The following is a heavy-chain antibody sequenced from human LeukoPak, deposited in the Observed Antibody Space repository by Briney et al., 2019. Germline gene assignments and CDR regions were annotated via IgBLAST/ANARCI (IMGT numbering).Heavy chain of an antibody. D-gene: IGHD6-13*01. CDR3: ARVGSSSWSPHFDC. J-gene: IGHJ4*02. CDR2: IKQDGSEK. Sequence: GGSLRLSCAASGFTFSSYWMSWVRQAPGKGLEWVANIKQDGSEKYYVDSVKGRFTISRDNAKNSLYLQMNSLRAEDTAVYYCARVGSSSWSPHFDCWGQGTLVTVSS. CDR1: GFTFSSYW. V-gene: IGHV3-7*01.